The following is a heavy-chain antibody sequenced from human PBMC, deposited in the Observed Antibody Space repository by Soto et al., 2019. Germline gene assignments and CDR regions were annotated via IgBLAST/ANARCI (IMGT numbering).Heavy chain of an antibody. D-gene: IGHD4-17*01. CDR2: IIPILGIA. CDR1: GGTFSSYT. J-gene: IGHJ4*02. V-gene: IGHV1-69*02. Sequence: SVKVSCKASGGTFSSYTISWVRQAPGQGLEWMGRIIPILGIANYAQKFQGRVTITADKSTSTAYMELSSLRSEDTAVYYCARSLDGMTTVTTFDYWGQGTLVTVSS. CDR3: ARSLDGMTTVTTFDY.